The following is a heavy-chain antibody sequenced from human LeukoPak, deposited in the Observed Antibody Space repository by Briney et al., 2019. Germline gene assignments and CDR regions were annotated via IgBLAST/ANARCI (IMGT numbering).Heavy chain of an antibody. Sequence: GGSLRLSCAASGFTFSSYSMNWVRQAPGKGLEWVSYISSSSSTIYYADSVKGRFTISRDNAKNSLYLQMNSLRAEDTAIYYCAKVTTMVRGVIITLPQNDYWGQGTLVTVSS. CDR1: GFTFSSYS. D-gene: IGHD3-10*01. V-gene: IGHV3-48*04. CDR2: ISSSSSTI. J-gene: IGHJ4*02. CDR3: AKVTTMVRGVIITLPQNDY.